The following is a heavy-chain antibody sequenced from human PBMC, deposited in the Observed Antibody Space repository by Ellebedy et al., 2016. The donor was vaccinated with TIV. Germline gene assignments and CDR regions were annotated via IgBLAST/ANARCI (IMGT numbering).Heavy chain of an antibody. Sequence: GESLKISCAASGFSFRSYWMSWVRQAPGKGLEWVANIYQDGGVQYYVDSVKGRFTISRDNADNSLFLQMNSLRADDTAVYYVARRGSYGDYAVQINSWFDTWGRGTLVAVSS. J-gene: IGHJ5*02. D-gene: IGHD4-17*01. V-gene: IGHV3-7*01. CDR1: GFSFRSYW. CDR2: IYQDGGVQ. CDR3: ARRGSYGDYAVQINSWFDT.